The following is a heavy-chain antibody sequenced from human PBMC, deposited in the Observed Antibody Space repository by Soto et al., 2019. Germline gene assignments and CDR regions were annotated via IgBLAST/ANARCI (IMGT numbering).Heavy chain of an antibody. V-gene: IGHV2-5*02. CDR2: IYWDDDK. J-gene: IGHJ4*02. CDR1: GFSLSTSGVG. CDR3: AHVYGGYDNFDY. Sequence: QITLKESGPTLVKPTQTLTLTCTFSGFSLSTSGVGVGWIRQPPGKALEWLALIYWDDDKRYSPSLKSRLTITQDTSKTQVVLTMTVMDPVDTATYYCAHVYGGYDNFDYWGQGTLVTVSS. D-gene: IGHD5-12*01.